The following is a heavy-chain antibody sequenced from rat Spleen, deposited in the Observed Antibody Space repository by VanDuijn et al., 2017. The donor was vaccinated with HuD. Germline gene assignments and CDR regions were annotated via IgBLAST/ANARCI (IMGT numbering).Heavy chain of an antibody. CDR2: ISYDGSST. J-gene: IGHJ2*01. CDR1: GFTFSNYD. Sequence: EVQLVESGGGLVQPGRSLKLSCAASGFTFSNYDMAWVRQAPTKGLEWVASISYDGSSTYYRDSVKGRFTISRDNAKNTQYLQMDSLRSEDTATYYCARHHPSSLDYWGQGVMVTVSS. D-gene: IGHD3-1*01. V-gene: IGHV5S13*01. CDR3: ARHHPSSLDY.